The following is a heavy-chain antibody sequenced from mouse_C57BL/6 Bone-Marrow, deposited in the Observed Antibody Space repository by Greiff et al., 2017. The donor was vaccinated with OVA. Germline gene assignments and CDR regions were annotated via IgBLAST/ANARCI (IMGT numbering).Heavy chain of an antibody. CDR3: ARKGT. Sequence: EVKLMESGGDLVKPGGSLKLSCAASGFTFSSYGMSWVRQTPDKRLEWVATISSGGSYTYYPDSVKGRFTISRDNAKNTLYLQMSSLKSEDTAMYYCARKGTRGQGTLVTVSA. D-gene: IGHD3-3*01. J-gene: IGHJ3*01. CDR2: ISSGGSYT. CDR1: GFTFSSYG. V-gene: IGHV5-6*01.